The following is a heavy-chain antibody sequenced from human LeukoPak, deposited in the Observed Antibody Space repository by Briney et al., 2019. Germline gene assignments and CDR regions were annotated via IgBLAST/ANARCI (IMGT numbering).Heavy chain of an antibody. V-gene: IGHV3-7*03. CDR3: AKAIRIAAAGRSNGFDP. CDR1: GFNFNTYW. CDR2: IKQDGSEK. J-gene: IGHJ5*02. D-gene: IGHD6-13*01. Sequence: GGSLRLSCAASGFNFNTYWMSWVRQAPGKGLEWVANIKQDGSEKFYVDSMKGRFTISRDNSKNSLYLQMNSLRAEDTAVYYCAKAIRIAAAGRSNGFDPWGQGTLVTVSS.